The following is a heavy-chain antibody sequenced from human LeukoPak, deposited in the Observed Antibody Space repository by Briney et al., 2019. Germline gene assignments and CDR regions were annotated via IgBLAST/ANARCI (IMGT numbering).Heavy chain of an antibody. J-gene: IGHJ3*02. V-gene: IGHV4-34*01. CDR2: INHSGST. CDR3: ARGIVGDAFDI. CDR1: GGSFSGYY. D-gene: IGHD3-16*02. Sequence: PSETLSLTCAVYGGSFSGYYWSWIRQPPGKGLEWIGEINHSGSTNYNPSLKSRVTISVDTSKNQFSLKLSSVTAADTAVYYCARGIVGDAFDIWGQGTMVTVSS.